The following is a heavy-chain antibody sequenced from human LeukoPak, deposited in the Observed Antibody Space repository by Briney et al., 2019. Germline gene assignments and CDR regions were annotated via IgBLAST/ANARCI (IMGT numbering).Heavy chain of an antibody. J-gene: IGHJ3*02. V-gene: IGHV3-23*01. CDR2: ISGSGGST. Sequence: PGGSLRLSCAASGFIFSKYTMNWVRQAPGKGVEWVSAISGSGGSTYYADSVKGRFTISRDNSKNTLYLQMNSLRAEDTAVYYCAKALRGNYFPDAFDIWGQGTMVTVSS. CDR1: GFIFSKYT. D-gene: IGHD2/OR15-2a*01. CDR3: AKALRGNYFPDAFDI.